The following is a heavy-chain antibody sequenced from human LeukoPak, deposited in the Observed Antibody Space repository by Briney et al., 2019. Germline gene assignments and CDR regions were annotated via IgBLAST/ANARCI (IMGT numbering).Heavy chain of an antibody. CDR1: GYTFTGYY. CDR3: ARDRYGDYVSVLHDY. CDR2: INPNSGGT. Sequence: ASVKVSCKASGYTFTGYYMHWVRQAPGQGLEWMGRINPNSGGTNYARKFQGRVTMTRDTSISTAYMELSRLRSDDTAVYYCARDRYGDYVSVLHDYWGQGTLVTVSS. J-gene: IGHJ4*02. V-gene: IGHV1-2*06. D-gene: IGHD4-17*01.